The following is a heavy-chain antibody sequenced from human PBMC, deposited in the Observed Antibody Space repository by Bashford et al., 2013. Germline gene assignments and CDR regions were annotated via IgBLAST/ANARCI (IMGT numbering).Heavy chain of an antibody. CDR2: INSDGSST. Sequence: VRQAPGKGLVWVSRINSDGSSTSYADSVKGRFTISRDNAKNTLYLQMNSLRAEDTAVYYCAKSRGWSYLAAFDYVGPGNPGHRLL. D-gene: IGHD1-26*01. CDR3: AKSRGWSYLAAFDY. J-gene: IGHJ4*02. V-gene: IGHV3-74*01.